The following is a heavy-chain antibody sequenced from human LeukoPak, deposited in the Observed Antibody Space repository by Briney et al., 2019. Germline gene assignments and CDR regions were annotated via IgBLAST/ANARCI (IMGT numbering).Heavy chain of an antibody. Sequence: GGSLRLSCAASGFTVSSSYMSWVRQAPGKGLEWVSLIYSGGSTHYADSVKGRFTISRDTSKNTLYLQTNSLRAEDTALYYCARDIRDSSGYYYYFDNWGQGTLVTVSS. J-gene: IGHJ4*02. CDR2: IYSGGST. CDR1: GFTVSSSY. V-gene: IGHV3-66*02. D-gene: IGHD3-22*01. CDR3: ARDIRDSSGYYYYFDN.